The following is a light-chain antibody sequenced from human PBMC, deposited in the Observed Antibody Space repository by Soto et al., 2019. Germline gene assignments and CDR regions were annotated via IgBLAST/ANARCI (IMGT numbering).Light chain of an antibody. Sequence: QAVVTQEPSLTVSPGGTVTLTCAYSAGAVTSAYYPNWFQQIPGQAPRALIYSTNNKHPWTPARFSGSLLGGKAALTLSGAQPEDEADYYCLLYYGGAQVLFGGGTKVTVL. CDR3: LLYYGGAQVL. J-gene: IGLJ2*01. V-gene: IGLV7-43*01. CDR1: AGAVTSAYY. CDR2: STN.